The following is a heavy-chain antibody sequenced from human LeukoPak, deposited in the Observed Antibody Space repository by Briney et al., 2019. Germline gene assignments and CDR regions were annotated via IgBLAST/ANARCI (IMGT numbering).Heavy chain of an antibody. D-gene: IGHD2-8*01. CDR3: ARHGHCTNGVCYSNYYYHMDV. CDR2: IYPDDSDT. V-gene: IGHV5-51*01. CDR1: GSRFASSW. Sequence: GASLRISFKGSGSRFASSWIGWGRQMPGKGLEWMGIIYPDDSDTSYSPSFEGQITISVDKSISTAYLQWSSLKASDTAVYYCARHGHCTNGVCYSNYYYHMDVWGKGTTVTVSS. J-gene: IGHJ6*03.